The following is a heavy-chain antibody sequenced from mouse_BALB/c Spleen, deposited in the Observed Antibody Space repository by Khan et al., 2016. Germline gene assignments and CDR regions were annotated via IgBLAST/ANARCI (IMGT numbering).Heavy chain of an antibody. CDR3: ARGKVRRGYFDV. CDR1: GYTFTNYG. V-gene: IGHV9-3-1*01. J-gene: IGHJ1*01. Sequence: QIQLVQSGPELKKPGETVKISCKASGYTFTNYGMNWVKQAPGKGLKWMGWINTYTGNPTYAVDFKGRFAFSLETSASTAYLQINNLKNEDTATYFCARGKVRRGYFDVWGAGTTVTVSS. D-gene: IGHD2-14*01. CDR2: INTYTGNP.